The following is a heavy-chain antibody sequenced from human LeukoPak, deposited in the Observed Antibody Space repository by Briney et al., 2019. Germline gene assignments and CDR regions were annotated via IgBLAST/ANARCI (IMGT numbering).Heavy chain of an antibody. CDR2: ISWNSGSI. D-gene: IGHD5-24*01. CDR3: ARGWLQFQSDAFDI. Sequence: GGSLRLSCAASGFTLDDYAMHWVRQAPGKGLEWVSGISWNSGSIGYADSVKGRFTISRDNAKNSLYLQMNSLRAEDTALYYCARGWLQFQSDAFDIWGQGTMVTVSS. V-gene: IGHV3-9*01. CDR1: GFTLDDYA. J-gene: IGHJ3*02.